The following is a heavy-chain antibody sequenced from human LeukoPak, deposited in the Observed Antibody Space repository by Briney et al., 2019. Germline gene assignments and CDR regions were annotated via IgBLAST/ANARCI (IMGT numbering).Heavy chain of an antibody. CDR3: ARDPSYASSWYHYMDV. CDR1: GFTFVRYA. V-gene: IGHV3-48*04. J-gene: IGHJ6*03. D-gene: IGHD6-13*01. CDR2: ISSSSAKI. Sequence: PGGSLRLSCAASGFTFVRYAMNWVRQAPGRGLEWVSYISSSSAKIDYAESVKGRFTISRDNSKNSLYLQMDSLRAEDTAVYYCARDPSYASSWYHYMDVWGKGTTVTVSS.